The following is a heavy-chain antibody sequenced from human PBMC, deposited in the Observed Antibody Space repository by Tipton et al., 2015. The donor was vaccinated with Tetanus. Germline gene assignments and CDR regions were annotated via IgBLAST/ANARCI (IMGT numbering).Heavy chain of an antibody. J-gene: IGHJ6*02. D-gene: IGHD3-3*01. CDR2: TYYRSKWYD. Sequence: GLVKPSQTLSLTCDISGDSVSSHSAAWNWIRQSPSRGLEWLGRTYYRSKWYDDYAVSVKSRMTITADTSKNQFSLHQNSMTPEDTAVYFCAREIPLVDFSPSDGMDVWGQGTTVTVSS. CDR3: AREIPLVDFSPSDGMDV. V-gene: IGHV6-1*01. CDR1: GDSVSSHSAA.